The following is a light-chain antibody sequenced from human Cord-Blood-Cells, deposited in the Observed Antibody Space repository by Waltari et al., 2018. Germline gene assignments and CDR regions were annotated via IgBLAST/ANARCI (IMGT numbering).Light chain of an antibody. J-gene: IGKJ3*01. V-gene: IGKV3-11*01. CDR2: DGS. Sequence: EIVLTKSSATLSLSPGERATLTCRASQSVSSYLAGYQQKPGQAPRRLVYDGSNRDTGIPGRFSGSGSGTDFTLTISSLEPEDFAVYYCQQRSNFGPGTKVDIK. CDR1: QSVSSY. CDR3: QQRSN.